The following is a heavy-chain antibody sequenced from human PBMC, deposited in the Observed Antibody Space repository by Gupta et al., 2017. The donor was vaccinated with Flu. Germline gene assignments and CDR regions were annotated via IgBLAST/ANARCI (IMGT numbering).Heavy chain of an antibody. CDR2: INPSSGAT. CDR3: AREVGKGDLDY. J-gene: IGHJ4*02. CDR1: GYTFTDHF. D-gene: IGHD1-26*01. V-gene: IGHV1-2*02. Sequence: CKTSGYTFTDHFFHGVRQAPGQGLEWVAWINPSSGATTYAQNFQGRVTVTSATAITTSYLEVSRLTSDDTAIYYCAREVGKGDLDYWGQGTLVTVSS.